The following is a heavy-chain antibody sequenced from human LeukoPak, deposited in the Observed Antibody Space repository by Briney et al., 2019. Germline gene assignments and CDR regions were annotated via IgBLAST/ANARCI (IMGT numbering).Heavy chain of an antibody. Sequence: GGSLRLSCAASGFTFSSYAMSWVRQAPGKGLEWASAISGSGGSTYYADSVKGRFTISRDNSKNTLYLQMNSLRAEDTAVYYCAKGEWRELRTIVGWGQGTLVTVSS. D-gene: IGHD1-26*01. CDR2: ISGSGGST. CDR3: AKGEWRELRTIVG. CDR1: GFTFSSYA. J-gene: IGHJ4*02. V-gene: IGHV3-23*01.